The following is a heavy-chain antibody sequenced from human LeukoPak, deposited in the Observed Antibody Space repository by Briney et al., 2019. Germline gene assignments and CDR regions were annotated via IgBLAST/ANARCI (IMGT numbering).Heavy chain of an antibody. CDR3: ARAQRGPYYYGMDV. D-gene: IGHD6-25*01. CDR2: INHSGST. J-gene: IGHJ6*02. V-gene: IGHV4-34*01. CDR1: GGSFSGYY. Sequence: SETLSLTCAVYGGSFSGYYWSWIRQPPGKGLEWIGEINHSGSTNYNPSLKSRVTISVDTSKNQFSLKLSSVTAADTAVYYCARAQRGPYYYGMDVWGQGTTVTVSS.